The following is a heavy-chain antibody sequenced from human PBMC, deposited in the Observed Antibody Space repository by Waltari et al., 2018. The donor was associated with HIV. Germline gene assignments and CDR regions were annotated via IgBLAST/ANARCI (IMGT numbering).Heavy chain of an antibody. CDR2: MNPYTRET. CDR1: GYTFTGHG. Sequence: QVQLVQSGPEVKRPGASLKVSCKTSGYTFTGHGISWVRQAPGQGLEWVGWMNPYTRETNYAQSLQGRVTMTTDTSTNTAFLELRSLRPDDTAVYYCARAERVVVVTALDAWGQGTRVSVSS. D-gene: IGHD2-21*02. CDR3: ARAERVVVVTALDA. J-gene: IGHJ5*02. V-gene: IGHV1-18*01.